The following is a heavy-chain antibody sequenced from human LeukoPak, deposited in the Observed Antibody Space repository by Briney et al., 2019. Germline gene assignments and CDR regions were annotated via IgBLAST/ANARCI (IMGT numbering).Heavy chain of an antibody. CDR3: AREGVITMVRGVIIN. D-gene: IGHD3-10*01. V-gene: IGHV1-2*02. CDR1: GYTFTGYY. J-gene: IGHJ4*02. Sequence: ASVKVSCKASGYTFTGYYMHWVRQAPGQGLEWMGWINPNSGGTNYAQKFQGRVTMTRDTSISTAYMELSRLRSEDTAVYYCAREGVITMVRGVIINWGQGTLVTVSS. CDR2: INPNSGGT.